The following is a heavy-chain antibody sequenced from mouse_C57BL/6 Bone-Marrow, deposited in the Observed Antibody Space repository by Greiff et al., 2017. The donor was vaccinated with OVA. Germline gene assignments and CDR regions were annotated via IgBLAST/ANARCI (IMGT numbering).Heavy chain of an antibody. CDR3: ALYSNYGSWFAY. CDR2: IDPSDSYT. J-gene: IGHJ3*01. CDR1: GYTFTSYW. V-gene: IGHV1-50*01. Sequence: QVQLQQPGAELVKPGASVKLSCKASGYTFTSYWMQWVKQRPGQGLEWIGEIDPSDSYTNYNQKFKGKATLTVDTSSSTSYMQLSSLTSDDSAVYYCALYSNYGSWFAYWGQGTLVTVSA. D-gene: IGHD2-5*01.